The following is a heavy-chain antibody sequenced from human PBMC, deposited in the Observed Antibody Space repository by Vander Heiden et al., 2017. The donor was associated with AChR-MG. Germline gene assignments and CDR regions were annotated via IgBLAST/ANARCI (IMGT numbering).Heavy chain of an antibody. D-gene: IGHD3-3*01. Sequence: QVQLVESGGGLVNPGGSLRLSCVAYAIPFSHSYMSWIRQAPGKGLECISYISSSGSTIYYADSVKGRFRISRDNAKKSLSLQMSSLRAEDTAVYYCARSSFGVPLKGASYHMDVWGQGTTVTVSS. J-gene: IGHJ6*02. CDR1: AIPFSHSY. V-gene: IGHV3-11*01. CDR2: ISSSGSTI. CDR3: ARSSFGVPLKGASYHMDV.